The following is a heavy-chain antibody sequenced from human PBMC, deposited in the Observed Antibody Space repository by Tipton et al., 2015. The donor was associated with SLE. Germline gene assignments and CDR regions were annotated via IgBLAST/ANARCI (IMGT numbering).Heavy chain of an antibody. CDR1: GGSISSYY. CDR2: IYYSGST. CDR3: ASGRAVAGGDYFDY. D-gene: IGHD6-19*01. Sequence: LRLSRTVSGGSISSYYWSWIRQPPGKGLEWIGYIYYSGSTNYNPSLKSRVTISVDTSKNQFSLKLSSVTAADTAVYYCASGRAVAGGDYFDYWGQGTLVTVSS. V-gene: IGHV4-59*01. J-gene: IGHJ4*02.